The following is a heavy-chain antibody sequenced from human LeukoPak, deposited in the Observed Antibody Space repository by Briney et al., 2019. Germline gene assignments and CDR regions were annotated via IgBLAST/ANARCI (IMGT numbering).Heavy chain of an antibody. Sequence: GGSLRLSYAASGFTFSSYGMHWVRQAPGKGLEWVAVISYDGSNKYYADSVKGRFTISRDNSKNTLYLQMNSLRAEDTAVYYCAKDRRYYYGSGSYYNVHYGMDVWGKGTTVTVSS. CDR2: ISYDGSNK. J-gene: IGHJ6*04. D-gene: IGHD3-10*01. V-gene: IGHV3-30*18. CDR3: AKDRRYYYGSGSYYNVHYGMDV. CDR1: GFTFSSYG.